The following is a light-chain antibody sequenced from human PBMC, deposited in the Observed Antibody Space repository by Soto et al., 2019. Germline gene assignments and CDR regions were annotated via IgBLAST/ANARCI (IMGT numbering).Light chain of an antibody. J-gene: IGKJ1*01. V-gene: IGKV3-15*01. Sequence: ELVMTQSPATLSVSPGERATLSCRASQSVSSNLAWYQQKPGQAPRLLIYGASARASDIPARFSGGGSGTEFTLTISSLQSEDFAVYYCQQYNSWPRTFGQGTKVEIK. CDR1: QSVSSN. CDR2: GAS. CDR3: QQYNSWPRT.